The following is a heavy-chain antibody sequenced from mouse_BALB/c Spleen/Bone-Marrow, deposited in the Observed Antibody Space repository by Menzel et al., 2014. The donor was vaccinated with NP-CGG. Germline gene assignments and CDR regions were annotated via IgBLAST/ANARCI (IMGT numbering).Heavy chain of an antibody. CDR2: IYPGDGDT. D-gene: IGHD2-1*01. CDR3: ARVYYGNLDY. J-gene: IGHJ4*01. Sequence: VKLMESGAELVRPGSSVKISCKASGYEFSSYWMNWVKQRPGQGLEWIGQIYPGDGDTNYNGKFKGKATLTADKSSSTAYMQVSSLTSEDSAAYFCARVYYGNLDYWGRGTSVTVSS. V-gene: IGHV1-80*01. CDR1: GYEFSSYW.